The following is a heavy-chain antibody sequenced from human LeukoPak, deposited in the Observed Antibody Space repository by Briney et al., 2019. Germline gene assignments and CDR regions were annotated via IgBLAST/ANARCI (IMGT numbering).Heavy chain of an antibody. V-gene: IGHV4-34*01. CDR3: ARAITVTPDY. CDR2: INHTGST. D-gene: IGHD4-17*01. CDR1: GGSFSGYY. Sequence: PSETLSLTCAVYGGSFSGYYWTWIRQPPGKELEWIGEINHTGSTNYNPSLKSRVTISVDTSKNQFSLKLSSVTAADTAVYYCARAITVTPDYWGQGTLVTVSS. J-gene: IGHJ4*02.